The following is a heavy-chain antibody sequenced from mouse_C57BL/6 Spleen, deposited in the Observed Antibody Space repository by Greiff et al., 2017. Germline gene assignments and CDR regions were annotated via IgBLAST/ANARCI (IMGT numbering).Heavy chain of an antibody. J-gene: IGHJ3*01. V-gene: IGHV1-81*01. Sequence: VQLQQSGAELSRPGASVKLSCQASGYTFTSYGISWVKQRTGQGLEWIGEIYPRSGNTYYTEKFKGKATRTADKSSSTAYMELRSLTSEDSAVYFCARVEDYGIWGQGTLVTVSA. CDR1: GYTFTSYG. CDR2: IYPRSGNT. D-gene: IGHD1-1*01. CDR3: ARVEDYGI.